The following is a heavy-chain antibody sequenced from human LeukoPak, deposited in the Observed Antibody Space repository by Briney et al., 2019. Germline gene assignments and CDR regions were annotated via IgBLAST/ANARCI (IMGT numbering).Heavy chain of an antibody. CDR3: ARHSQWGVIPWAFDV. Sequence: SETLSLTCAVSGYSIRSDYYWGWIRQPPGKGLEWIGTIFHSESTYHNPSLSSGVTISVDTSKNQFSLKLTSVTAADTAVYHCARHSQWGVIPWAFDVWGQGTMVTVSS. V-gene: IGHV4-38-2*01. D-gene: IGHD3-16*02. CDR1: GYSIRSDYY. CDR2: IFHSEST. J-gene: IGHJ3*01.